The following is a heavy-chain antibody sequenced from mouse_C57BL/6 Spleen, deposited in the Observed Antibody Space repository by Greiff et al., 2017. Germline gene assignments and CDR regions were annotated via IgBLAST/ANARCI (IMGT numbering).Heavy chain of an antibody. CDR2: IWSGGST. CDR3: ARGMAYYFDY. D-gene: IGHD2-3*01. J-gene: IGHJ2*01. CDR1: GFSLTSYG. Sequence: VKLQESGPGLVQPSQSLSITCTVSGFSLTSYGVHWVRQSPGKGLEWLGVIWSGGSTDYNAAFISRLSISKDNSKSQVFFKMNSLQADDTAIYYCARGMAYYFDYWGQGTTLTVSS. V-gene: IGHV2-2*01.